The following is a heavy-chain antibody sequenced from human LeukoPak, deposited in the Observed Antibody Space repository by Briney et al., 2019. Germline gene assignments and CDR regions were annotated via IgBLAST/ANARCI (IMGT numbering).Heavy chain of an antibody. Sequence: SETLSLTCTVSGGSISSGSYYWSWIRQPAGKGLEWIGSIFHTGSTYHNPSLKSRVTISVDTSKNQFSLKLNSVTAADTAVYYCARDHSSSSEDYWGQGTLVTVSS. CDR1: GGSISSGSYY. J-gene: IGHJ4*02. V-gene: IGHV4-39*07. D-gene: IGHD6-13*01. CDR2: IFHTGST. CDR3: ARDHSSSSEDY.